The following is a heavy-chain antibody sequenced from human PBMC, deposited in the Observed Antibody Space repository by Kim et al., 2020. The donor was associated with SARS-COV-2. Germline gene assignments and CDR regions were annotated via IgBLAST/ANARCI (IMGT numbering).Heavy chain of an antibody. V-gene: IGHV3-53*01. J-gene: IGHJ6*02. D-gene: IGHD2-2*03. CDR1: GFTVSGNY. CDR3: ARDLGYCNTIKCPFPRTKYYGMDV. Sequence: GGSLRLSCVVSGFTVSGNYMNWVRQAPGKGLEWVSSMYSGGNTYYADSVKGRFTISRDNSKSTLYLQLNSLRAEDTAVYYCARDLGYCNTIKCPFPRTKYYGMDVWGQGTTVTVSS. CDR2: MYSGGNT.